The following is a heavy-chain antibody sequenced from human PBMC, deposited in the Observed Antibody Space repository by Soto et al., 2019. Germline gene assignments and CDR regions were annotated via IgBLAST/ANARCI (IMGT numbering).Heavy chain of an antibody. CDR2: VSTSFSMT. CDR3: ASAYFGAHFAS. Sequence: ESGGGLVKPGGSLRLSCVASGFTFSDFYMSWIRQAPGKGLEWISFVSTSFSMTYYADAVKGRFTISRDNAKNSVFLQMDSLRAEDTAVYYCASAYFGAHFASWGRGTLVTVSS. J-gene: IGHJ4*02. V-gene: IGHV3-11*01. D-gene: IGHD4-17*01. CDR1: GFTFSDFY.